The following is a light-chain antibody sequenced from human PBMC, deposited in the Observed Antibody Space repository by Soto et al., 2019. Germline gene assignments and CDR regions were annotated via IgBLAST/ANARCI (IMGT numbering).Light chain of an antibody. CDR2: AAS. J-gene: IGKJ1*01. Sequence: DIQMTQSPSSLSASVGDRVTITCRASQSISIYLNWYQQKPGKAPKVLIYAASSLQSVVPSRFSGSGSGTDFTLTISSLQPEDFATYYCQQSYSTPRTFGQGTKVEIK. V-gene: IGKV1-39*01. CDR1: QSISIY. CDR3: QQSYSTPRT.